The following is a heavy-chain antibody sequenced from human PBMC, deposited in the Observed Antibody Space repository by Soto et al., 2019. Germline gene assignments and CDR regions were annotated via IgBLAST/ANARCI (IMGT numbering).Heavy chain of an antibody. D-gene: IGHD2-8*02. Sequence: SETLSLTCAVSGGSINSNNWWSWVRQPPGQGLEWIGEVHRSGSTNYNPSVRARVTISVDKFKNQFSLKLTSVTAADTAVYFCASLGYCSGADCHGTRWGQGILVTV. CDR1: GGSINSNNW. CDR3: ASLGYCSGADCHGTR. J-gene: IGHJ4*01. CDR2: VHRSGST. V-gene: IGHV4-4*02.